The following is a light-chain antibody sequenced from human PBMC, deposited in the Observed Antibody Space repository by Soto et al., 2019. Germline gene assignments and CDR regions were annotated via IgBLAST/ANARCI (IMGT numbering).Light chain of an antibody. CDR1: QSVSSN. J-gene: IGKJ1*01. Sequence: EIVMTQSPATLSVSPGERVTLSCRASQSVSSNLAWYQQKPGQAPRLLIYGASTRATGIPARFSGSGSGTEFTITISSLQSEDFAVYYCQHYNNWPRTFGQGTKVEIK. CDR3: QHYNNWPRT. CDR2: GAS. V-gene: IGKV3-15*01.